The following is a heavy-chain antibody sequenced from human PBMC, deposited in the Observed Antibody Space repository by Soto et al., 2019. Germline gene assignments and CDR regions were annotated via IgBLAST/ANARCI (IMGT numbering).Heavy chain of an antibody. CDR1: GFTFSNYG. D-gene: IGHD6-19*01. CDR2: VSSDGSKK. Sequence: GGSLRLSCAASGFTFSNYGMNWVRQAPGKGLEWVAVVSSDGSKKYYVDSVKGRFTISRDNSKNTLSLQMDSLTGEDTAVYYCATDGPGKQSLVGYYFDYWGQGTSVTVSS. CDR3: ATDGPGKQSLVGYYFDY. J-gene: IGHJ4*02. V-gene: IGHV3-30*03.